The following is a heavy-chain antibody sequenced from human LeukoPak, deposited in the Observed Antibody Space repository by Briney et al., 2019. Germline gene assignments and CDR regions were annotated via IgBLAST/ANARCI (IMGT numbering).Heavy chain of an antibody. D-gene: IGHD3-10*01. CDR2: ISGSGGST. J-gene: IGHJ4*02. CDR3: ASQFSGGGH. CDR1: GFTFSSYA. Sequence: GSLRLSCAASGFTFSSYAMSWVRQAPGKGLEWVSAISGSGGSTYYADSVKGRFTVSRDNAKNTLFLQMNSLRAEDTAVYYCASQFSGGGHWGQGTLVAVSS. V-gene: IGHV3-23*01.